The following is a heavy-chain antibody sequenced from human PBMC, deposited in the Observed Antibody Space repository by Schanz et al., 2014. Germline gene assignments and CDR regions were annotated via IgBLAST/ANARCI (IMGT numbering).Heavy chain of an antibody. Sequence: EVQLVESGGGVVRPGGSLRLSCAASGFTFENYALTWVRQVPGKGLEWVSRINWSDGGSTGYADSVRGRFTISRDNAKTSLYLEMNSLRVEDTAVYYCANNWNLDYWGQGTLVTVSS. CDR2: INWSDGGST. CDR1: GFTFENYA. D-gene: IGHD1-20*01. J-gene: IGHJ4*02. V-gene: IGHV3-20*04. CDR3: ANNWNLDY.